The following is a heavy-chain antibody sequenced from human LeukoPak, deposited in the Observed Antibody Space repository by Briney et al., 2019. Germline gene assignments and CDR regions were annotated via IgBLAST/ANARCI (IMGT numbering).Heavy chain of an antibody. Sequence: PSETLSLTCTVSGGSISSSSYYWGWIRQPPGKGLEWIGSIYYSGSTYYNPSLKSRVTISVDTSKNQFSLKLSSVTAADTAVYYCARGLVNGGILEWLFDWGQGTLVTVSS. V-gene: IGHV4-39*01. CDR2: IYYSGST. J-gene: IGHJ4*02. CDR3: ARGLVNGGILEWLFD. D-gene: IGHD3-3*01. CDR1: GGSISSSSYY.